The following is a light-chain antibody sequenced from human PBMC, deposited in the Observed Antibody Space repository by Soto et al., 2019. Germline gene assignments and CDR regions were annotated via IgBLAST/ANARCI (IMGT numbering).Light chain of an antibody. CDR3: QQYGSSPLT. CDR2: GAS. J-gene: IGKJ4*01. CDR1: QSVSSSY. Sequence: EIVLTQSPGTLSLSPEERATHSCRASQSVSSSYLAWYQQKPCQAPRLLIYGASSRATGIPDRFSGSGSGTDFTLTIIRLEPEDFAVYYCQQYGSSPLTFGGGTKVDIK. V-gene: IGKV3-20*01.